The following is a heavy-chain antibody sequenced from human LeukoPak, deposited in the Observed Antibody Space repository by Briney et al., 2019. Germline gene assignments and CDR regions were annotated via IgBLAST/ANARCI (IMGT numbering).Heavy chain of an antibody. CDR2: IYHSGST. CDR1: GGSFSGYY. Sequence: PSETLSLTCAVFGGSFSGYYWGWIRQPPGKGLEWFGIIYHSGSTYYNPSLKSRVTISVDTSKNQFSLKLSSVTAADTAVYYCARVSGRFTWYFDLWGRGTLVTVSS. V-gene: IGHV4-38-2*01. CDR3: ARVSGRFTWYFDL. J-gene: IGHJ2*01.